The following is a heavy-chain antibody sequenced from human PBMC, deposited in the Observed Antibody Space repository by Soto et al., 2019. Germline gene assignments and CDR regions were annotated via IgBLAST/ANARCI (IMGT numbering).Heavy chain of an antibody. V-gene: IGHV6-1*01. D-gene: IGHD1-26*01. CDR1: GDSVSSNSAG. J-gene: IGHJ4*02. CDR3: ARGEQYSGRVFDY. Sequence: PSQTLSLTCALTGDSVSSNSAGWSWVRQSPSRGLEWLGRTYYRSKWYHEYAVSVRGRITINPDTSKNQYSLQLNSVTPEDTAVYFCARGEQYSGRVFDYWGQGTLVTVSS. CDR2: TYYRSKWYH.